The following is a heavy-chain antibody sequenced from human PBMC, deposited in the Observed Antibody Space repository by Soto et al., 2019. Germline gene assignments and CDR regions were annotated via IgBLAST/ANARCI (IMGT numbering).Heavy chain of an antibody. CDR2: IYNGERT. CDR1: GASIRNFY. CDR3: AQTTGWPGFDY. V-gene: IGHV4-59*01. D-gene: IGHD6-19*01. J-gene: IGHJ4*02. Sequence: QVHLQESGPGLVKPSETMSLICTASGASIRNFYWNWVRQFPGKGLEWIGHIYNGERTNYNPSLKSRVTISVDTSKNQFSLKLSSVTVADTAVYYCAQTTGWPGFDYWGQGTLVAVSS.